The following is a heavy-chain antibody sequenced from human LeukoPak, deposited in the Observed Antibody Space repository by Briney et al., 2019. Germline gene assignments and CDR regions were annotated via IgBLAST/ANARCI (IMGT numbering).Heavy chain of an antibody. D-gene: IGHD3-10*01. V-gene: IGHV1-69*04. CDR1: GGTFSSYA. Sequence: ASVKVSCKASGGTFSSYAISWVRQAPGQGLEWMGRIIPILGIANCAQKFQGRVTITADKSTSTAYMELSSLRSEDTAVYYCARDDGDGSGSYHSWGQGTLVTVSS. CDR2: IIPILGIA. J-gene: IGHJ5*02. CDR3: ARDDGDGSGSYHS.